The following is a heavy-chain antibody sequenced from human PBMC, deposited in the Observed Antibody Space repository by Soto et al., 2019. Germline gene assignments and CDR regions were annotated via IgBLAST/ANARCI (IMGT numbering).Heavy chain of an antibody. J-gene: IGHJ5*02. V-gene: IGHV3-74*01. CDR1: GFTLRSHR. Sequence: EVQLVESGGGLVQPGGSLRVSCAASGFTLRSHRIHWVRQVPGKGLEWVSRIDTDGGGTSYADSVKGRLTISTDNAKNTVNRQMNGLRGEDTAVYYCATVFDLWGQGTLVTVSS. CDR2: IDTDGGGT. CDR3: ATVFDL.